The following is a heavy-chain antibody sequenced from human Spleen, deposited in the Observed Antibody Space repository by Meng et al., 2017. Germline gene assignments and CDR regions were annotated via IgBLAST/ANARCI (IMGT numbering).Heavy chain of an antibody. V-gene: IGHV2-5*02. J-gene: IGHJ4*02. Sequence: QITLKESGLTLVKPPPTLTLTCTFSGFSLSTSGVGVGWIRQPPGKALEWLALIYWDDDKRYSPSLKSRLTITKDTSKNQVVLTMTNMDPVDTATYYCARTVSSYCGGDCYSYYFDYWGQGTLVTVSS. CDR3: ARTVSSYCGGDCYSYYFDY. D-gene: IGHD2-21*02. CDR1: GFSLSTSGVG. CDR2: IYWDDDK.